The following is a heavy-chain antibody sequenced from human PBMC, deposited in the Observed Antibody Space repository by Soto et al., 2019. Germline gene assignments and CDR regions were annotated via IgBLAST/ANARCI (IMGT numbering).Heavy chain of an antibody. J-gene: IGHJ3*01. Sequence: PGESLKISCKGSGYSFTSYWIGWVRQRSGKGLEWMGIIYPGDSDVRFSPSFEGQVTMSADKSISTVYLQWSSLKASDTAIYYCASLGAILTGYDSFDLWGQETMVTVSS. V-gene: IGHV5-51*01. CDR1: GYSFTSYW. CDR2: IYPGDSDV. CDR3: ASLGAILTGYDSFDL. D-gene: IGHD3-9*01.